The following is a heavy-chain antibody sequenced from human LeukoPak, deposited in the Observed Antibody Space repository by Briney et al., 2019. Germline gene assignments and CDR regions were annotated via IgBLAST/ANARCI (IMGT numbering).Heavy chain of an antibody. CDR3: ARFGYYGMDV. J-gene: IGHJ6*02. CDR2: IYYTGST. V-gene: IGHV4-59*08. Sequence: SETLSLTRTVTGGSISSYYWSWIRQPPGKGLEWIGYIYYTGSTNYNPSLKSRVTISVDTSKNQFSLNLSSVTAADTAVYYCARFGYYGMDVWGQGTTVTVSS. D-gene: IGHD3-16*01. CDR1: GGSISSYY.